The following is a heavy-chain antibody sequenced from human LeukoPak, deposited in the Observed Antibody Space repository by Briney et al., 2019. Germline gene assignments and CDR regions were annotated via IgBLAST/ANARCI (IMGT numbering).Heavy chain of an antibody. D-gene: IGHD3-10*01. V-gene: IGHV3-21*01. Sequence: GGSLRLSCAASGFTFSSYSMNWVRQAPGKGLEWVSSISSSSSYIYYADSVKGRFTISRDNAKNSLYLQMNSLRAEDTAVYYCARSGSYTRYYFDYWGQGTLVTVSS. CDR1: GFTFSSYS. CDR3: ARSGSYTRYYFDY. CDR2: ISSSSSYI. J-gene: IGHJ4*02.